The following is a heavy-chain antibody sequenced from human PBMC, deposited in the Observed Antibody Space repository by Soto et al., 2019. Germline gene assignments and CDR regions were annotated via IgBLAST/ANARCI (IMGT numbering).Heavy chain of an antibody. Sequence: GSLRLSCAASGFTFSSYGMHWVRQAPGKGLEWVAVIWYDGSNKYYADPVKGRFTISRDNSKNTLYLQMNSLRAEDTAVYYCARDSGYDFWSGYYHYWGQGTLVTVSS. V-gene: IGHV3-33*01. D-gene: IGHD3-3*01. J-gene: IGHJ4*02. CDR3: ARDSGYDFWSGYYHY. CDR2: IWYDGSNK. CDR1: GFTFSSYG.